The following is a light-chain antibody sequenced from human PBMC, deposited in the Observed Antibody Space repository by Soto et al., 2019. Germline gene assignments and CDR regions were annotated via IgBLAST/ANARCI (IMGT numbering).Light chain of an antibody. CDR1: QSVSSN. J-gene: IGKJ1*01. CDR3: QQYNNWRWT. V-gene: IGKV3-15*01. CDR2: GAS. Sequence: EIVKTKYPATLSVTPGERATLSCRASQSVSSNLAWYQQKPGQAPRLLIYGASTRATGIPARFSGSGSGTEFTLTISSLQSEDFAVYYCQQYNNWRWTFGQGTKVEIK.